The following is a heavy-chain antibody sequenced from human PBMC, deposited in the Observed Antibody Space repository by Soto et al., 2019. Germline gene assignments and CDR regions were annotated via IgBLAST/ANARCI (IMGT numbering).Heavy chain of an antibody. Sequence: EVQLVESGGGLVQPGGSLRLSCAASRFIFRSYAMHWVRQASGKGLEWVSVIDTTGDTYYPGSVKGRFTISRENAKNSLYLQMNSLRAGDTAVYYCARGGCSGGSCPADYWGQGTLVTVSS. CDR2: IDTTGDT. CDR3: ARGGCSGGSCPADY. D-gene: IGHD2-15*01. J-gene: IGHJ4*02. CDR1: RFIFRSYA. V-gene: IGHV3-13*04.